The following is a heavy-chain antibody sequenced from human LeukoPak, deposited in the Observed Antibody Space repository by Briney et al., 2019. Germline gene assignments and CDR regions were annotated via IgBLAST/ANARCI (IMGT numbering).Heavy chain of an antibody. CDR3: ARLPRYGGYDHFDY. Sequence: SETLSLTCTVSVDSIDSYYWSWIRHPPGKGGGWIGYIYYRGTTSYNPFLKSRVTISVDTSKNQFSLKLNSVTAADTAVYYCARLPRYGGYDHFDYWGQGILVIVSS. CDR2: IYYRGTT. V-gene: IGHV4-59*12. D-gene: IGHD5-12*01. J-gene: IGHJ4*02. CDR1: VDSIDSYY.